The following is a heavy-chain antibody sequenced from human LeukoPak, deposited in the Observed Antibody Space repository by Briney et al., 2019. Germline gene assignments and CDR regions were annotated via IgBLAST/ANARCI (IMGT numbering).Heavy chain of an antibody. Sequence: PGGSLRLSCAASGFTFSSYSMNWVRQAPGKGLEWVSYITSSSNAIYYADSVKGRFTISRDNSKNTLYLQMNSLRAEDTAVYYCAKDSNDYWGQGTLVTVSS. CDR1: GFTFSSYS. CDR2: ITSSSNAI. CDR3: AKDSNDY. V-gene: IGHV3-48*01. J-gene: IGHJ4*02. D-gene: IGHD2/OR15-2a*01.